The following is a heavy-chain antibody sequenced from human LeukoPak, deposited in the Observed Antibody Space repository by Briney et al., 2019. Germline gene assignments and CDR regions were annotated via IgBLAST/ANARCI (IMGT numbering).Heavy chain of an antibody. CDR2: ISAYNGNT. CDR1: GYTFTSYG. V-gene: IGHV1-18*01. CDR3: ARSSGRYCSSTSCARTFDY. Sequence: ASVKVSCKASGYTFTSYGISWVRQAPGQGLEWMGWISAYNGNTNYAQKLQGRVTMTTDTSTSTAYMELRSLRSDDAAVYYCARSSGRYCSSTSCARTFDYWGQGTLVTVSS. D-gene: IGHD2-2*01. J-gene: IGHJ4*02.